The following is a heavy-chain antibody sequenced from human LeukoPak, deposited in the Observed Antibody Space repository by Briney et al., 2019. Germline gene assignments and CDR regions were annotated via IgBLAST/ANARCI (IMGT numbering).Heavy chain of an antibody. Sequence: ASVKVSCKASGYTFTGYYMHWVRQAPGQGLEWMGWINPNSGGANYAQKFQGRVTMTRDTSISTAYMELSRLRSDDTAVYYCAKGGYYYDSSGYPFDHWGQGTLVTVSS. V-gene: IGHV1-2*02. CDR3: AKGGYYYDSSGYPFDH. D-gene: IGHD3-22*01. J-gene: IGHJ4*02. CDR2: INPNSGGA. CDR1: GYTFTGYY.